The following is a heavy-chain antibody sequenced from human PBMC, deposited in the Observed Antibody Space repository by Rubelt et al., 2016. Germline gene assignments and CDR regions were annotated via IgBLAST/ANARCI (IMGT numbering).Heavy chain of an antibody. Sequence: EVQLVESGGGLVQPGGSLRLSCAASGFTFSSYWMSWVRQAPGKGLEWVANIKQDGSEEYYVDSVKGRFTISRDNAKTSLYRQMNSLGAEDTAVYYCARDLGSDSSSFGAFDIWGQGTMVTVSS. J-gene: IGHJ3*02. V-gene: IGHV3-7*03. CDR1: GFTFSSYW. D-gene: IGHD6-13*01. CDR3: ARDLGSDSSSFGAFDI. CDR2: IKQDGSEE.